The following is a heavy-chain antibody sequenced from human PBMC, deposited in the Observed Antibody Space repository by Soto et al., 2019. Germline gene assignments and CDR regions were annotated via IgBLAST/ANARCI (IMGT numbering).Heavy chain of an antibody. V-gene: IGHV4-34*01. CDR1: GGSFSGYY. CDR3: ARGPYYDILTGYSAASDI. CDR2: INHSGST. D-gene: IGHD3-9*01. Sequence: SETLSLTCAVYGGSFSGYYWSWIRQPPGKGLEWIGEINHSGSTNYNPSLKSRVTISVDTSKNQFSLNVTSVTAADTAVYYCARGPYYDILTGYSAASDIWGQGTMVTVSS. J-gene: IGHJ3*02.